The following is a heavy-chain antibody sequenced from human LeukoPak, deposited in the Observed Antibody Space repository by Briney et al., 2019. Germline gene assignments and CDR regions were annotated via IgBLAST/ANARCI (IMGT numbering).Heavy chain of an antibody. Sequence: PGGSLRLSCAASGFTFSSYSINWVRQAPGKGLEWVSFISSGSTTIFYADSVKGRFAISRDNSKNTLYLQMNSLRAEDTAVYYCTKARNYDILTGYLDYWGQGTLVTVSS. CDR2: ISSGSTTI. D-gene: IGHD3-9*01. J-gene: IGHJ4*02. V-gene: IGHV3-48*01. CDR3: TKARNYDILTGYLDY. CDR1: GFTFSSYS.